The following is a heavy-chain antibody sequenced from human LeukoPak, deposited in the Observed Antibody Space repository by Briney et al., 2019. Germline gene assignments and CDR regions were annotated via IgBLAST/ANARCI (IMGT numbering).Heavy chain of an antibody. Sequence: GRSLRLSCAASGFTFSSCAMHWVRQAPGKGLEWVAVISYDGSNKYYADSVKGRFTISRDNSKNTLYLQMNSLRAEDTAVYYCAREEGGYSGYDSVDYWGQGTLVTVSS. CDR3: AREEGGYSGYDSVDY. CDR2: ISYDGSNK. J-gene: IGHJ4*02. CDR1: GFTFSSCA. D-gene: IGHD5-12*01. V-gene: IGHV3-30*04.